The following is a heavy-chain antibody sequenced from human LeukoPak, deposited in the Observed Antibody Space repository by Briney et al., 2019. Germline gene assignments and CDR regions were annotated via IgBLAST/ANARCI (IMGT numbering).Heavy chain of an antibody. D-gene: IGHD1-26*01. J-gene: IGHJ5*02. CDR2: IDKKDKGYATAT. CDR1: GFTFSGSA. CDR3: TRDSGTYNWFDP. Sequence: GGSLRLSCAASGFTFSGSAIHWVRQSSGKGLEWVGQIDKKDKGYATATAYAASVKGRFTIPRDDSINTAYLQMKSLKTEDTALYYCTRDSGTYNWFDPWGQGTLVTVSS. V-gene: IGHV3-73*01.